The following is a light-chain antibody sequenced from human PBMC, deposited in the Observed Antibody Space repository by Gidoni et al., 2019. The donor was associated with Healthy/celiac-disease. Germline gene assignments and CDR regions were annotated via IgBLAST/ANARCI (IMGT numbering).Light chain of an antibody. Sequence: DIQITPSPSTLSASVGDRVTITCRASQSISIWLAWYQQKPGKAPKILIYKASSLEIGVPSRFSGSGSGTEFTLTISSLQPDDFATYYCQQYNSYSRTFGQGTKVEIK. J-gene: IGKJ1*01. CDR3: QQYNSYSRT. V-gene: IGKV1-5*03. CDR2: KAS. CDR1: QSISIW.